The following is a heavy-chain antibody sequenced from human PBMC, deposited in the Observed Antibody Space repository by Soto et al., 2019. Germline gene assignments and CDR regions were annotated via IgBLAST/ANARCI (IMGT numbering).Heavy chain of an antibody. V-gene: IGHV3-49*03. J-gene: IGHJ4*02. CDR3: TRVHTTGPLIPDH. CDR1: GCTFGNFA. D-gene: IGHD1-1*01. Sequence: PQGSLRLSCTASGCTFGNFAMTWFRQPPGKGLEWVGFIRSKPYGGTAEYAASVKGRFTISRDDSKSIAFLQMNSLKIEDTAFYYCTRVHTTGPLIPDHSGQGTPVTVSS. CDR2: IRSKPYGGTA.